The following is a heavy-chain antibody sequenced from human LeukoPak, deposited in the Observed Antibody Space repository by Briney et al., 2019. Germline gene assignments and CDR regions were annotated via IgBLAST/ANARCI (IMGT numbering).Heavy chain of an antibody. D-gene: IGHD3-22*01. CDR3: ARDPDSSGYFTWFDP. J-gene: IGHJ5*02. CDR2: INHSGST. Sequence: SETLSLTCAVYGGSFSGYYWSWIRQPPGKGLEWIGEINHSGSTNYNPSLKSRVTISVDKSKNQFSLKLSSVTAADTAVYYCARDPDSSGYFTWFDPWGQGTLVTVSS. V-gene: IGHV4-34*01. CDR1: GGSFSGYY.